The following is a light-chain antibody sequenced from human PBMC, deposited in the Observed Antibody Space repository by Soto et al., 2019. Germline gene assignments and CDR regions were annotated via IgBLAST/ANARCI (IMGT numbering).Light chain of an antibody. CDR3: LQHNSYPLT. J-gene: IGKJ4*02. Sequence: DIQMTQSPSSLSASVGDRVTITCRASQGIRADLGWYQQKQGQAPKWLIYSASILPNGDPSRFSGSGSGTEFALTIHGLQPEDFATYYCLQHNSYPLTFGGGTKVEIK. CDR1: QGIRAD. V-gene: IGKV1-17*01. CDR2: SAS.